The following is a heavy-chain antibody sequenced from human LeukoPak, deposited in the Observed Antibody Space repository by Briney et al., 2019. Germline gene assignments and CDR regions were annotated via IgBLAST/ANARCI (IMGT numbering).Heavy chain of an antibody. CDR3: ARRIYQNSGYDFDY. D-gene: IGHD5-12*01. J-gene: IGHJ4*02. Sequence: PGGSLRLSCAASGFTFSSYSMNWVRQAPGKGLEWVSYISSSSSTMYYADSVKGRFTISRDNAKNSLYLQMNSLRAEDTAVYFCARRIYQNSGYDFDYWGQGTLVTVSS. CDR1: GFTFSSYS. V-gene: IGHV3-48*04. CDR2: ISSSSSTM.